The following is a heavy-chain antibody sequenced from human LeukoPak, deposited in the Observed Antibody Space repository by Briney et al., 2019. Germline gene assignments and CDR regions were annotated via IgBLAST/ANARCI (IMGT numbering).Heavy chain of an antibody. Sequence: SQTLSLTCTVSGGSISSGDYYWSWIRQPPGKGLEWIGYIYYSGSTYYNPSLKSRVTISVDTSKNQFSLKLSSATAADTAVYYCARAGLGRFLRILDYWGQGTLVTVSS. J-gene: IGHJ4*02. V-gene: IGHV4-30-4*08. CDR3: ARAGLGRFLRILDY. D-gene: IGHD3-16*01. CDR1: GGSISSGDYY. CDR2: IYYSGST.